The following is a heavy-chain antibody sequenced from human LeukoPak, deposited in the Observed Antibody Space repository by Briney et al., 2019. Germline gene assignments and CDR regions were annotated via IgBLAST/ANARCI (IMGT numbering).Heavy chain of an antibody. V-gene: IGHV3-53*01. CDR1: GLTVRNNY. Sequence: GGSLRLSCAASGLTVRNNYMSWVRQAPGKGLEWVSFIYSDNTHYSDSVKGRFTISRDNSKNTLYLQMNSLRAEDTAVYYCARRAGAYSHPYDYWGQGTLVTVSS. CDR3: ARRAGAYSHPYDY. CDR2: IYSDNT. D-gene: IGHD4/OR15-4a*01. J-gene: IGHJ4*02.